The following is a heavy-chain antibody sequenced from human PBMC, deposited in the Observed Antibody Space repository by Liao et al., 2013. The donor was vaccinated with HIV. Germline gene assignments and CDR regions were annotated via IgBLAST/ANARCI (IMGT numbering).Heavy chain of an antibody. D-gene: IGHD2-8*01. J-gene: IGHJ4*02. CDR3: ASPSGVGKKAFIY. Sequence: QVQLQQWGAGLLKPSETLSLTCAVYGGSFSGYYWSWIRQPPGKGLEWIGEINHSGSTNYNPSLKSRVTISVDTSKNQFSLKLSSVTAADTAVYYCASPSGVGKKAFIYWGQGTLVTVSS. CDR1: GGSFSGYY. CDR2: INHSGST. V-gene: IGHV4-34*01.